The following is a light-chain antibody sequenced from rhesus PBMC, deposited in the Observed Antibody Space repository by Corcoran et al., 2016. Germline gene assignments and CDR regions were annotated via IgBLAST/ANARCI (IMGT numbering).Light chain of an antibody. CDR3: GQSTHWPFT. J-gene: IGKJ3*01. Sequence: DVVMTQSPLSLPITPGQPASISCRSSQSLVHSNGNTYLSWYQQKPGQPPSLLIYKVSNRESGVPVRFGGGGAVTVFTLEISRVEAEDVGVYYCGQSTHWPFTFGPGTKLDIK. V-gene: IGKV2-64*01. CDR2: KVS. CDR1: QSLVHSNGNTY.